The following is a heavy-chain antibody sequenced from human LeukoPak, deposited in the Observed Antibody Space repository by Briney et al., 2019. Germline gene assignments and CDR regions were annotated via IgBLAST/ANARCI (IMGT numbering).Heavy chain of an antibody. CDR1: GGSISNYF. CDR3: ARDPSSTSGYRYYYGMDV. V-gene: IGHV4-59*01. Sequence: SETLSLTCTFSGGSISNYFWNWIRQPPGKGLEWIGNIYYSGSTNYNPSLKSRVTISIDTSKNQFSLKLSSVTAADTAVYYCARDPSSTSGYRYYYGMDVWGQGTTVTVSS. D-gene: IGHD2-2*02. CDR2: IYYSGST. J-gene: IGHJ6*02.